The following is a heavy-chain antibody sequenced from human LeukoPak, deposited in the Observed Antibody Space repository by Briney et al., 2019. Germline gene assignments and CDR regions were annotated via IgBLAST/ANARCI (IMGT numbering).Heavy chain of an antibody. J-gene: IGHJ4*02. D-gene: IGHD5-18*01. CDR2: IKEDGSER. CDR3: ARGSGYSYGYFDY. Sequence: GGSLRLSCEGSAFIFSGHWMNWVRQTPGKGLEWVASIKEDGSERQYVDSVKGRFSISRDNSKNTLYLQMNSLRAEDTAVYYCARGSGYSYGYFDYWGQGTLVTVSS. CDR1: AFIFSGHW. V-gene: IGHV3-7*01.